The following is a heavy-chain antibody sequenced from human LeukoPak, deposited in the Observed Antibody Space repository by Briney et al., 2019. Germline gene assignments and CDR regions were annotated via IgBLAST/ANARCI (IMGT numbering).Heavy chain of an antibody. CDR3: TRQEEPTALIDH. J-gene: IGHJ4*02. D-gene: IGHD5-18*01. Sequence: PGGSLKLSCAASGFSFSGSAMHWVRQASGKGLEWVGRIRSKSNSYATAYGASVKSRFTISRDESKNTAYLQMNSLKTEDTAVYYCTRQEEPTALIDHWGQGTLVTVSS. V-gene: IGHV3-73*01. CDR1: GFSFSGSA. CDR2: IRSKSNSYAT.